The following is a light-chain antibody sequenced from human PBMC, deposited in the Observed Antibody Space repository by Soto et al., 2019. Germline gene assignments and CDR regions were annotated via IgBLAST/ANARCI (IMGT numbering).Light chain of an antibody. J-gene: IGLJ1*01. CDR3: CSCTRENTHVF. Sequence: QSVLTQPASVSGSPGQSITISCTATSSDVGAFNYVSWYQQHPGKAPKHMIYEVSNRPSGVSDRFSGSKSGNTASLTISGLQSEDEADYYCCSCTRENTHVFFGSGTKLTVL. V-gene: IGLV2-14*01. CDR2: EVS. CDR1: SSDVGAFNY.